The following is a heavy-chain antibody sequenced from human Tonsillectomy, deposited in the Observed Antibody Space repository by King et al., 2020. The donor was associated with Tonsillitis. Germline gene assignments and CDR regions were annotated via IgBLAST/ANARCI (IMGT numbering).Heavy chain of an antibody. CDR3: ARGPRPSSGYYMDV. Sequence: QVQLVESGGGVVQPGRSLRLSCVASGFIFSNHDMHWVRQAPGKRLEWVAVIWYDGSDRYYVDSVKGRFTIARDNSRNTVFLQMLSPTVEDTAIYYCARGPRPSSGYYMDVWGKGTMVTVSS. V-gene: IGHV3-33*08. J-gene: IGHJ6*03. D-gene: IGHD3-10*01. CDR1: GFIFSNHD. CDR2: IWYDGSDR.